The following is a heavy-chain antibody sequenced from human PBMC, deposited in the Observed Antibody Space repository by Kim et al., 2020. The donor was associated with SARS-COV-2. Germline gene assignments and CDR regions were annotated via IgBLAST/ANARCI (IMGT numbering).Heavy chain of an antibody. CDR2: ISYDGSDK. D-gene: IGHD6-19*01. J-gene: IGHJ6*02. CDR3: ATDLAQWLASRYFYGMDV. V-gene: IGHV3-30*04. CDR1: GFTFRNYA. Sequence: GGYRRLSCAASGFTFRNYALHWGRQAPGKGLEWVAVISYDGSDKYYADSVKGRFTISRDNSKDTLYLHMNNLGFDDTAVYYCATDLAQWLASRYFYGMDVWGQGTTVTVSS.